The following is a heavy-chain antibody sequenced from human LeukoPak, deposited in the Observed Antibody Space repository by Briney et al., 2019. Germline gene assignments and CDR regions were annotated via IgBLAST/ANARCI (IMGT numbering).Heavy chain of an antibody. D-gene: IGHD5-18*01. J-gene: IGHJ4*02. CDR2: IYYSGNT. Sequence: SETLSLTCTVSGGSISTYSWSWIRQSPGKGLEWIGYIYYSGNTNYNPSLKSRVTISIDTSKNQFSLKLSSVTAADTAVYYCAGVGYSYGLDYWGQGNLVTVSS. CDR3: AGVGYSYGLDY. CDR1: GGSISTYS. V-gene: IGHV4-59*08.